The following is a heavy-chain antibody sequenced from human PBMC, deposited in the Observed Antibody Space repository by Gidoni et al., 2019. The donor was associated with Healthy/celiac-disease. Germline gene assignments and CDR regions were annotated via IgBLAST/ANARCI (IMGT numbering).Heavy chain of an antibody. CDR2: ISGSGGST. CDR1: GLTFSSYA. V-gene: IGHV3-23*01. D-gene: IGHD6-19*01. Sequence: EVQLLQSGGGLVQPGRSLRLSCAASGLTFSSYAMSWVRQAPGKGLGWVSAISGSGGSTYYADSVKGRFTITRDKSKNTLYLQMNSLRAEDTAVYYCAKTRSSGWSAFDYWGQGTLVTVSS. J-gene: IGHJ4*02. CDR3: AKTRSSGWSAFDY.